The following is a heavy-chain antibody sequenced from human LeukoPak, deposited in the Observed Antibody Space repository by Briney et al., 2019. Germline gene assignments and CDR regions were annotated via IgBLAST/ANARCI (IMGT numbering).Heavy chain of an antibody. V-gene: IGHV3-66*04. CDR1: GFTASSNY. CDR3: ARRGTPDGFDI. Sequence: GGSLRLSCEASGFTASSNYMSWVRQAPGKGLEWVSIIYSGGSNYYADSVKGRFTISRDNFKNTVCLQMNSLRAEDSAVYYCARRGTPDGFDIWGQGTRVTVSS. CDR2: IYSGGSN. J-gene: IGHJ3*02.